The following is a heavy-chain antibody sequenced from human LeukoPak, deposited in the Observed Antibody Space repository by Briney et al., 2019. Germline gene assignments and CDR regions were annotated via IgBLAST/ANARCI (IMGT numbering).Heavy chain of an antibody. V-gene: IGHV1-18*01. CDR1: GYTFTSYG. Sequence: ASVKVSGKASGYTFTSYGISWVRQAPGQGLEWMGWISAYNGNTNYAQKLQGRVTMTTDTSTSTAYMELRSLRSDDTAVYYCARDVSGVVPAAISVDYWGQGTLVTVSS. J-gene: IGHJ4*02. D-gene: IGHD2-2*01. CDR2: ISAYNGNT. CDR3: ARDVSGVVPAAISVDY.